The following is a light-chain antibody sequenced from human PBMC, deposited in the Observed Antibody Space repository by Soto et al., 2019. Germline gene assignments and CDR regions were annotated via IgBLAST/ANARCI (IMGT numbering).Light chain of an antibody. Sequence: QSALTQPPSVSGSPGQSVTISCTGTSSDIGSYNRVSWYQQRPGTAPKLMVYVVSIRPSGVPDRFSGSKSGNTASLTSSGLQAEDEADYYCSAYTTSSTLVFGGGTKLTVL. CDR1: SSDIGSYNR. CDR3: SAYTTSSTLV. V-gene: IGLV2-18*02. CDR2: VVS. J-gene: IGLJ2*01.